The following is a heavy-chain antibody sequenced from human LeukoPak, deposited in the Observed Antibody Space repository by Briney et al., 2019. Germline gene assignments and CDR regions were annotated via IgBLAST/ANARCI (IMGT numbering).Heavy chain of an antibody. J-gene: IGHJ4*02. D-gene: IGHD6-19*01. V-gene: IGHV4-59*01. Sequence: SETLSLTCTVSGGSISSYYWSWIRQPPGMGLEWIGFVYYSGTTNYNPSLKSRVTMSVDTSNNRFSLKLSSVTGADTALYYCARGGWAALDYWGQGTLVTVSS. CDR3: ARGGWAALDY. CDR1: GGSISSYY. CDR2: VYYSGTT.